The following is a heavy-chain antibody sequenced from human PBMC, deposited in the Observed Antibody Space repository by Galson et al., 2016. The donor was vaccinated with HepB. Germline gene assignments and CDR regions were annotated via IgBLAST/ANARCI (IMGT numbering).Heavy chain of an antibody. J-gene: IGHJ4*02. CDR3: ARDPLFCSGGTCYRDSYHFPDY. V-gene: IGHV1-46*01. Sequence: SVKVSCKATGGTFANYSIIWARQAPGQGLEWMGIINPSGGSTSSPQKFRGRVTVTRDTSTSTVYMELSSLRSEGPAVYYCARDPLFCSGGTCYRDSYHFPDYWGQGTLVTVSS. CDR2: INPSGGST. D-gene: IGHD2-15*01. CDR1: GGTFANYS.